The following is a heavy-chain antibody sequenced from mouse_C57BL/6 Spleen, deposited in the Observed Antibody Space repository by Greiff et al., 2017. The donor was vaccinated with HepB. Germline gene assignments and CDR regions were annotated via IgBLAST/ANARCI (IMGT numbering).Heavy chain of an antibody. CDR1: GYAFSSYW. V-gene: IGHV1-80*01. CDR3: ARDYCSSYWYFEL. J-gene: IGHJ1*03. Sequence: QVQLKESGAELVKPGASVKISCKASGYAFSSYWMNWVKQRPGKGLEWIGQIYPGDGDTNYNGKFKGKATLTADKSSSTAYMQLSSLTDEDSAVYFCARDYCSSYWYFELCGTEAMVTVSS. D-gene: IGHD1-1*01. CDR2: IYPGDGDT.